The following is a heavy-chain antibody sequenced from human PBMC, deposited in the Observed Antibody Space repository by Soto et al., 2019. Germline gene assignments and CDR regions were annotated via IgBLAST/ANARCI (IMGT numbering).Heavy chain of an antibody. J-gene: IGHJ6*02. V-gene: IGHV4-59*08. Sequence: QVQLQESGPGLVKPSETLSLTCTVSYGSISSNYWSWMRQPPGKGLEWIGYIYYSGSTNYNPSLKSRVTISVDTSKNQFSLKLSSVTAADTAVYYCARQGPYGMDVWGQGTTVTVSS. CDR1: YGSISSNY. CDR2: IYYSGST. CDR3: ARQGPYGMDV.